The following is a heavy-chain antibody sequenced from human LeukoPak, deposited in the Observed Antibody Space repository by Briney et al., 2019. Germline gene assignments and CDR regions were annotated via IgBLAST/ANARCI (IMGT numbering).Heavy chain of an antibody. Sequence: GGSLRLSCAGSGFTFSGYGMNGCRQSPGKGREWGAFISTSSSYIDYADSVKGRFTIARDNAKNSLYLQMNSLSAEDTAVYYCAKDGNYYGSGSSPPSCLDIWGQGTMVTVSS. J-gene: IGHJ3*02. CDR2: ISTSSSYI. CDR1: GFTFSGYG. V-gene: IGHV3-21*04. CDR3: AKDGNYYGSGSSPPSCLDI. D-gene: IGHD3-10*01.